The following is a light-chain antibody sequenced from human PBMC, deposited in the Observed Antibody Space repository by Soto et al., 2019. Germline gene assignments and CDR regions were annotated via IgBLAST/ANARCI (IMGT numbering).Light chain of an antibody. CDR1: HNDIGTYDY. CDR3: SSFTSHRIYV. J-gene: IGLJ1*01. CDR2: GVT. Sequence: QSALTQPTSVSGSPGQSITISCTGNHNDIGTYDYVSWYQQHPGRAPRLLIHGVTTRPSGISGRFSASKSGLTASLTISGLQPEDEADYYCSSFTSHRIYVFGPGTQLTVL. V-gene: IGLV2-14*03.